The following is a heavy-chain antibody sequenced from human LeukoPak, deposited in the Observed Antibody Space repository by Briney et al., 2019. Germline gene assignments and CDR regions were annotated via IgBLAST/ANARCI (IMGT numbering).Heavy chain of an antibody. V-gene: IGHV1-2*02. CDR3: ARSGRYSYGHGSYYGMDV. D-gene: IGHD5-18*01. CDR2: INPNSGGT. CDR1: GYTFTGYY. Sequence: ASVKVSCKASGYTFTGYYMHWVRQAPGQGLEWMGWINPNSGGTNYAQKFQGRVTMTWGTSISTAYMELSRLRSDDTAVYYCARSGRYSYGHGSYYGMDVWGQGTTVTVSS. J-gene: IGHJ6*02.